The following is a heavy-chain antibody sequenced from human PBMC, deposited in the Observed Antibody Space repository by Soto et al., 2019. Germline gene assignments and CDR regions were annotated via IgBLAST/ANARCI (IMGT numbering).Heavy chain of an antibody. V-gene: IGHV4-4*02. J-gene: IGHJ4*02. CDR3: ARSVFLTRASYRIWIILNYLET. CDR2: IYHSGSS. CDR1: GGSITSDKW. D-gene: IGHD3-9*01. Sequence: SETLSLTCAVSGGSITSDKWWSWIRQPPGKGLQWIGEIYHSGSSKYNPSLKSRVIISVDKSKNQFSLKVSSVTAADTAVYYCARSVFLTRASYRIWIILNYLETWGPGTLVTGSS.